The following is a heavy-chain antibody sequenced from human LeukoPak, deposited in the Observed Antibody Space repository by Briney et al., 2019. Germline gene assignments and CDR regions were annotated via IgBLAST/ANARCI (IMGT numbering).Heavy chain of an antibody. Sequence: GGSLRLSCAASGFTVSSNYINWVRQAPGKGLEWVSVIYSGGNTYYADSVRGRFTLSRDNSENTLYLQMNSLRAEDTAIYYCAIGLPSNWRYSAFDIWGQGTLVTVSS. CDR3: AIGLPSNWRYSAFDI. V-gene: IGHV3-53*01. D-gene: IGHD3-3*01. CDR1: GFTVSSNY. J-gene: IGHJ3*02. CDR2: IYSGGNT.